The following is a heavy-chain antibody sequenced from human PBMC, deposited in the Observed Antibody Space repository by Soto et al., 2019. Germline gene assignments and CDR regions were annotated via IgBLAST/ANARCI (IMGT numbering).Heavy chain of an antibody. D-gene: IGHD2-15*01. CDR1: GGSISSYY. CDR3: VRGYYGVFPGSLDV. J-gene: IGHJ6*02. Sequence: SETLSHTCTVSGGSISSYYWSWIRQPPGKGLEWIGYIYYSGSTNYNPSLKSRVTISVDTSKNQFSLKLSSVTAADTAVYYCVRGYYGVFPGSLDVSSQGTTVTVSS. V-gene: IGHV4-59*01. CDR2: IYYSGST.